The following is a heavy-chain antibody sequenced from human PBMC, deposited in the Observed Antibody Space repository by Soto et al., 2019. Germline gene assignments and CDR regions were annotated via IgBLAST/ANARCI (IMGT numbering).Heavy chain of an antibody. Sequence: GGSLRLSCAASGFAFSSDNMNWVRQAPGKGLEWVSYISSSSSAIYYADSVKGRFTISRDNAKNSLYLQMNSLRDEDTAVYSCARGYCSGGSCPEFDYWGQGTQVTVS. V-gene: IGHV3-48*02. J-gene: IGHJ4*02. CDR1: GFAFSSDN. CDR3: ARGYCSGGSCPEFDY. D-gene: IGHD2-15*01. CDR2: ISSSSSAI.